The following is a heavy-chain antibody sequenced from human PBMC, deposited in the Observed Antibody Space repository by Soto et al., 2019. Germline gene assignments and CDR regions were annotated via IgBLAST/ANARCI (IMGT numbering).Heavy chain of an antibody. CDR3: ARRDSSGWYYWFDP. V-gene: IGHV1-18*01. CDR2: ISAYNGNT. D-gene: IGHD6-19*01. CDR1: GYTFTSYG. Sequence: GASXKVSCKASGYTFTSYGISCVRQAPGQGLEWMGWISAYNGNTNYAQKLQGRVTMTTDTSTSTAYMELRSLRSDDTAVYYCARRDSSGWYYWFDPWGQGTLVTVSS. J-gene: IGHJ5*02.